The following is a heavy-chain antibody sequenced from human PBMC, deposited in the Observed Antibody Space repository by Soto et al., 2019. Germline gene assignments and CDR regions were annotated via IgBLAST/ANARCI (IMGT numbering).Heavy chain of an antibody. Sequence: GGSLRLCCAASGFTCGNFWMHWVRQAPGEGPGWVSRMACDGRTIQYADSVKGRFTVSRDNAKSTMDLQMNSLRVEDTAVYYCARAEVDYWGPGTLVTVSS. CDR1: GFTCGNFW. CDR3: ARAEVDY. CDR2: MACDGRTI. J-gene: IGHJ4*02. V-gene: IGHV3-74*03.